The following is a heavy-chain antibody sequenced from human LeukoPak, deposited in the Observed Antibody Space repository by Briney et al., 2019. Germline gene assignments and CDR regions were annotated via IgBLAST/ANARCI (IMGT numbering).Heavy chain of an antibody. D-gene: IGHD3-16*01. CDR2: VNSNGSGT. Sequence: PGGSLRLSCAASGFTFSNYAMTWVRQAPGKGLVRVSHVNSNGSGTDYADSVKGRFTISRDNAKNTLYLQMNSLRVEDTAVYYCVCLGLGGLSLDWGQGTLVTVSS. J-gene: IGHJ4*02. CDR1: GFTFSNYA. CDR3: VCLGLGGLSLD. V-gene: IGHV3-74*01.